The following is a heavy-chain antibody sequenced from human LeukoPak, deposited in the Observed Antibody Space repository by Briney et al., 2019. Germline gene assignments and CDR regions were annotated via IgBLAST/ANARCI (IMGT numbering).Heavy chain of an antibody. CDR2: IYYSGST. CDR1: GGSISSSSYY. D-gene: IGHD2-2*01. J-gene: IGHJ4*02. CDR3: ARHPEVTYQLLFGLIDY. Sequence: SETLSLTCTVSGGSISSSSYYWGWIRQPPGKGLEWMGSIYYSGSTYYNPSLKSRVTISVDTSKNQFSLKLSSVTAADTAVYYCARHPEVTYQLLFGLIDYWGQGTLVTVSS. V-gene: IGHV4-39*01.